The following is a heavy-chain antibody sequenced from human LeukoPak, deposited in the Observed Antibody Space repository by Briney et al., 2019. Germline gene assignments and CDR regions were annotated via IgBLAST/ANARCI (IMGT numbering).Heavy chain of an antibody. V-gene: IGHV3-11*01. CDR2: ISSSGSTI. J-gene: IGHJ3*02. CDR1: GFTFSDYY. CDR3: ARAITFHVDAFDI. D-gene: IGHD3-16*01. Sequence: GGSLRLSCAASGFTFSDYYMSWIRQAPGKELEWVSYISSSGSTIYYADSVKGRFTISRDNAKNSLYLQMNSLRAEDTAVYYCARAITFHVDAFDIWGQGTMVTVSS.